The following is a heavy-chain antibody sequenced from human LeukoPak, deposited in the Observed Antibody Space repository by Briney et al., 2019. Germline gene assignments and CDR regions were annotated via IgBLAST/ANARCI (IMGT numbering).Heavy chain of an antibody. D-gene: IGHD4-23*01. CDR3: ARLQGGNFAIDY. CDR2: IFYSGLT. Sequence: PSETLSLTCTVSGGSISSSSYYWGWVRQPPGTGLECIGSIFYSGLTYYNPSLRSRITISADTSKNQFSLKFYSVTAADAAVYYCARLQGGNFAIDYWGQGTLVTVSS. CDR1: GGSISSSSYY. V-gene: IGHV4-39*01. J-gene: IGHJ4*02.